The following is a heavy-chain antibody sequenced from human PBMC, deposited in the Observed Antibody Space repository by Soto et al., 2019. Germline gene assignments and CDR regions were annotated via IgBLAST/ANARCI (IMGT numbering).Heavy chain of an antibody. V-gene: IGHV3-48*01. CDR1: GFTFSSYS. CDR3: ARDRYCSGGSCYLTPSNFDY. CDR2: ISSSSSTI. D-gene: IGHD2-15*01. Sequence: GGSLRLSCAASGFTFSSYSMNWVRQAPGKGLEWVSYISSSSSTIYYADSVKGRFTISRDNAKNSLYLQMNSLRAEDTAVYYCARDRYCSGGSCYLTPSNFDYWGQGTLVSVSS. J-gene: IGHJ4*02.